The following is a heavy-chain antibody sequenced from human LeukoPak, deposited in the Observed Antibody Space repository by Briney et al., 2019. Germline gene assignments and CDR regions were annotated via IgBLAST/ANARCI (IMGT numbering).Heavy chain of an antibody. CDR2: IKQDGSEK. V-gene: IGHV3-7*01. Sequence: GGSLRLSCAASGFTFSSYRMNWVRQAPGEGLEWVANIKQDGSEKYCVDSVRGRFTISRDNAKNSLFLQMNSLRAEDTAVYYCARDTRTFDYWGQGTLVTVSS. CDR1: GFTFSSYR. J-gene: IGHJ4*02. D-gene: IGHD1-26*01. CDR3: ARDTRTFDY.